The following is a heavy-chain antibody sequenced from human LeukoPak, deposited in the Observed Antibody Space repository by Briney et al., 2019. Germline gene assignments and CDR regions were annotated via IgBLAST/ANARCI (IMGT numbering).Heavy chain of an antibody. CDR3: AKDHCGGDRYSAFDY. J-gene: IGHJ4*02. CDR1: GFTFSSYA. Sequence: GGSLRLSCAASGFTFSSYAMSWVRQAPGKGLEWVSGISGSGGSTYYADSVKGRFTISRDNSKNTLYLQMNSLRAEDTAVYYCAKDHCGGDRYSAFDYWGQGTLVTVSS. D-gene: IGHD2-21*02. CDR2: ISGSGGST. V-gene: IGHV3-23*01.